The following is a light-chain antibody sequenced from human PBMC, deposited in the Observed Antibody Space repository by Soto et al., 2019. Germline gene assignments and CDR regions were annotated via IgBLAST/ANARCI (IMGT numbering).Light chain of an antibody. CDR1: QSVSSY. V-gene: IGKV3-11*01. CDR2: DAS. CDR3: EQRSNWPRT. J-gene: IGKJ2*01. Sequence: EIALTKSPATLSLSPGERATLSCRASQSVSSYLAWYQKKPGQAPRLLIYDASNRATGIPARFSGSRSGTDFTLTISSLEPEDFAVYYCEQRSNWPRTVGQGPTLQS.